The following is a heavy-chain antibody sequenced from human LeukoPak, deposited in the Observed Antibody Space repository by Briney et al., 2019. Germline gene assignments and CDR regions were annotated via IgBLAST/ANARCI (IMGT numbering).Heavy chain of an antibody. CDR2: ISSTSTYI. D-gene: IGHD2-15*01. CDR3: ARGGGNFDY. Sequence: TGGSLRLSCAASEFTFSSYTINWVRQAPGKGLEWVSSISSTSTYISYADSVKGRFTISRDNAKNSLYLQMNSLRAEDTAVYYGARGGGNFDYWGQGTLVTVSS. CDR1: EFTFSSYT. V-gene: IGHV3-21*01. J-gene: IGHJ4*02.